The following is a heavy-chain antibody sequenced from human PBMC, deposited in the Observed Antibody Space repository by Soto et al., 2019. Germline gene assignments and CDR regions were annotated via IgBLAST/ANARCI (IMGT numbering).Heavy chain of an antibody. D-gene: IGHD3-22*01. Sequence: SETLSLTCAVYGGSFSGYYWSWIRQPPGKGLEWIGEINHSGSTNYNPSLKRRVTISVDTSKNQFSLKLSSVTAADTAVYYCARGDDSSGYYYVYYYYYGMDVWGQGTTVTVSS. V-gene: IGHV4-34*01. CDR2: INHSGST. CDR1: GGSFSGYY. CDR3: ARGDDSSGYYYVYYYYYGMDV. J-gene: IGHJ6*02.